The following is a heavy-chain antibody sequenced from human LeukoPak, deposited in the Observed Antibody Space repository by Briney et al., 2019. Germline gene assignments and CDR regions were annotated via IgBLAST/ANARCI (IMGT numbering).Heavy chain of an antibody. V-gene: IGHV3-23*01. CDR2: ISGSGGST. Sequence: GGSLRLSCAASGFTFSSYAMSWVRQAPGKGLEWVSAISGSGGSTYYADSAKGRFTISRDNSKNTLYLQMNSLRAEDTAVYYCAKSPYCSGGSCYLARYYFDYWGQGTLVTVSS. D-gene: IGHD2-15*01. CDR3: AKSPYCSGGSCYLARYYFDY. J-gene: IGHJ4*02. CDR1: GFTFSSYA.